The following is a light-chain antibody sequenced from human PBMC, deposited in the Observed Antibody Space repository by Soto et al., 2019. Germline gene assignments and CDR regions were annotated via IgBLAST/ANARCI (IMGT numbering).Light chain of an antibody. CDR3: QQYSKWPPLYT. Sequence: EIVMTQSPVILSVSPGERVTLSCRASQNVNSDLAWYQQKPGQAPRILIYGASTRATDIPARLSGSGSWTDFTLTIICLQSEYFAVYYCQQYSKWPPLYTFGQGTKLDIK. J-gene: IGKJ2*01. V-gene: IGKV3-15*01. CDR1: QNVNSD. CDR2: GAS.